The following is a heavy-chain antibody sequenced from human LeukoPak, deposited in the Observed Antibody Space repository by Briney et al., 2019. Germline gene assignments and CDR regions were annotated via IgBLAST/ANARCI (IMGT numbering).Heavy chain of an antibody. V-gene: IGHV3-23*01. CDR3: ARALTTYYYDSSGYYYDY. Sequence: GGSLRLSCAASGFTFSNYAMSWVRQAPGKGLEWVSGISGSGGSTYYADSVKGRFTISRDNAKNSLYLQMNSLRAEDTAVYYCARALTTYYYDSSGYYYDYWGQGTLVTVSS. CDR1: GFTFSNYA. D-gene: IGHD3-22*01. J-gene: IGHJ4*02. CDR2: ISGSGGST.